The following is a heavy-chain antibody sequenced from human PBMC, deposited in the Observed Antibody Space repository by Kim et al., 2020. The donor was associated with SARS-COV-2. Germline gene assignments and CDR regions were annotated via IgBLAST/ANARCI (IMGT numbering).Heavy chain of an antibody. CDR2: ISAYNGNT. CDR1: GSTFTSYG. D-gene: IGHD3-10*01. Sequence: ASVKVSCKASGSTFTSYGISWVRQAPGQGLEWMGWISAYNGNTNYAQKLQGRVTMTTDTSTSTVYMELRSLRSDDTAVYYCARAYGSGSYWVYYYGMDVWGQGTPVTVSS. CDR3: ARAYGSGSYWVYYYGMDV. J-gene: IGHJ6*02. V-gene: IGHV1-18*01.